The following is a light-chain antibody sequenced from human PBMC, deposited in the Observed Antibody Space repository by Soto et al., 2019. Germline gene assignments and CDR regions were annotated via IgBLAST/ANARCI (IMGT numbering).Light chain of an antibody. Sequence: DIQMTQSPSPLSASVGDRVTITCRSSQSISSYVNWYQQKPGIAPRLLIFAASNLQTGVPSRFSGRGSGTDFTLTISSLQPEDFGTYFCQHTYSTPFTFGPGTKVEI. J-gene: IGKJ3*01. CDR1: QSISSY. CDR2: AAS. V-gene: IGKV1-39*01. CDR3: QHTYSTPFT.